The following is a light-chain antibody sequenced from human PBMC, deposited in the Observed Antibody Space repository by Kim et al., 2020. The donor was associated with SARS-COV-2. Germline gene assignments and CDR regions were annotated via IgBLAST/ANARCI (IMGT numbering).Light chain of an antibody. CDR3: QQYNNWPLT. J-gene: IGKJ4*01. CDR2: GAS. V-gene: IGKV3-15*01. CDR1: QSISSK. Sequence: EIVMTQSPATLSVSPGERATLSCRASQSISSKLAWYQQKPGQAPRLLIYGASTTATGIPARFSGSGSGTEFTLTISSLQSEDFAVYYCQQYNNWPLTFGGGTKLEIK.